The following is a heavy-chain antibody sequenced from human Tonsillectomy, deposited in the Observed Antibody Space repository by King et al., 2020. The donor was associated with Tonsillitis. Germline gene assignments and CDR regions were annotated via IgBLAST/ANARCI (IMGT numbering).Heavy chain of an antibody. J-gene: IGHJ4*02. V-gene: IGHV3-9*01. CDR3: VKDENLDY. CDR2: ISWNRDSI. Sequence: QLVQSGGGLVQPGRSLRLSCAASGFTFDNFAMHWVRQAPGKGLEWVSGISWNRDSIGYADSVKGRVTISRDNAKNSLYLQMNSLRPEDTALYYCVKDENLDYWGQGTLVTVSS. D-gene: IGHD2/OR15-2a*01. CDR1: GFTFDNFA.